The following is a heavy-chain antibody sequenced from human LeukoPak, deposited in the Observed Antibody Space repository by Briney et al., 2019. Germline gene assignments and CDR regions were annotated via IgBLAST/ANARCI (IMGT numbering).Heavy chain of an antibody. CDR1: GFTFSSDA. V-gene: IGHV3-23*01. CDR2: ISGSGGST. J-gene: IGHJ4*02. Sequence: GGSLRLSCAASGFTFSSDAMSWVRQAPGKGLEWVSAISGSGGSTYYADSVKGRFTISRDNSKNSLYLQMNSLRAEDTAVYYCARDLLGATNPFDYWGQGTLVTVSS. D-gene: IGHD1-26*01. CDR3: ARDLLGATNPFDY.